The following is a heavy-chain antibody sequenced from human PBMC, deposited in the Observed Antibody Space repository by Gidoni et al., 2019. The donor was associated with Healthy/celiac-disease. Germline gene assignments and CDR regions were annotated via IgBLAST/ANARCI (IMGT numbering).Heavy chain of an antibody. J-gene: IGHJ6*02. V-gene: IGHV1-3*01. CDR3: ARDSSPYYGSGSYFPGAGMDV. CDR1: GYPFTSYA. D-gene: IGHD3-10*01. CDR2: INAGKGNT. Sequence: QVQLVQSGAEVKTPGASVKVYCKASGYPFTSYAMHLGRQAPGQRLEWMGWINAGKGNTKYSQKFQGRVTITRDTSASTAYMELSSLRSEDTAVYYCARDSSPYYGSGSYFPGAGMDVWGQGTTVTVSS.